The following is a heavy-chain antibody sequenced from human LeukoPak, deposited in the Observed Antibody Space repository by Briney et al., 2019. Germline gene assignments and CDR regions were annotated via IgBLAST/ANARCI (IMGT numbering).Heavy chain of an antibody. D-gene: IGHD6-19*01. Sequence: PSETLSLTCAVYGGSFSGYYWSWIRQPPGKGLEWIGEINHSGSTNYNPSLKSRVTISVDTSKNQFSLKLSSVTAADTAVYYCASRIAVAGTGYYFDYWGQGTLVTVSS. CDR1: GGSFSGYY. J-gene: IGHJ4*02. CDR2: INHSGST. V-gene: IGHV4-34*01. CDR3: ASRIAVAGTGYYFDY.